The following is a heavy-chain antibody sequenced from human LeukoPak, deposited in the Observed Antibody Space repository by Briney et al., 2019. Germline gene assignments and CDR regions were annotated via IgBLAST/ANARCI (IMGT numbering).Heavy chain of an antibody. CDR2: IQYSGST. Sequence: SETLSLTCSVSGGAISSFYWIWIRQTPGKGLEWIGCIQYSGSTEYNPSLESRVTISVDTSKNQFSLKLSSVTAADTAVYYCARTGYSSSWYGQYFQHWGQGTLVTVSS. CDR3: ARTGYSSSWYGQYFQH. D-gene: IGHD6-13*01. J-gene: IGHJ1*01. V-gene: IGHV4-59*12. CDR1: GGAISSFY.